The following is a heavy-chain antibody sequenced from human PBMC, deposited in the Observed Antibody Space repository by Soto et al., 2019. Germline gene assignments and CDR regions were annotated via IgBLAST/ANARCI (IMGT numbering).Heavy chain of an antibody. CDR1: GGSFSGYY. V-gene: IGHV4-34*01. J-gene: IGHJ3*02. Sequence: SETLSLTFAVYGGSFSGYYWSWIRQPPGKGLEWIGEINHSGSTNYNPSLKSRVTISVDTSKNQFSLKLSSVTAADTAVYYCARDPFHYYGLGEVDETDAFDIWGQGTMVTVSS. D-gene: IGHD3-10*01. CDR3: ARDPFHYYGLGEVDETDAFDI. CDR2: INHSGST.